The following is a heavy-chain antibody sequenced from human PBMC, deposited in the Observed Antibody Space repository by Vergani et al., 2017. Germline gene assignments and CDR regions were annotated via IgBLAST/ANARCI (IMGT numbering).Heavy chain of an antibody. CDR2: ISYDGSNK. J-gene: IGHJ3*02. CDR1: GFTFSSYG. Sequence: QVQLVESGGGVVQPGRSLRLSCAASGFTFSSYGMHWVRQAPGKGLEWVAVISYDGSNKYYADSVKGRFTISRDNSKNTLYLQMNSLRAEDTDVYYCAKVSSDFWSGQGAFDIWGRGTMVTVSS. D-gene: IGHD3-3*01. CDR3: AKVSSDFWSGQGAFDI. V-gene: IGHV3-30*18.